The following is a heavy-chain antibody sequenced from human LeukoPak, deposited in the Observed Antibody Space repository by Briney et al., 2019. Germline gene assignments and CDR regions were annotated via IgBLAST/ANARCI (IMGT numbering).Heavy chain of an antibody. CDR1: GGSISSGGYY. Sequence: SETLSLTCTVSGGSISSGGYYWSWIRQPPGKGLEWIGYIYHSGSAYYNPSLKSRVTISVDRSKNQFSLKLSSVTAADTAVYYCASRSGYCSSTSCSDYWGQGTLVTVSS. D-gene: IGHD2-2*01. CDR3: ASRSGYCSSTSCSDY. V-gene: IGHV4-30-2*01. CDR2: IYHSGSA. J-gene: IGHJ4*02.